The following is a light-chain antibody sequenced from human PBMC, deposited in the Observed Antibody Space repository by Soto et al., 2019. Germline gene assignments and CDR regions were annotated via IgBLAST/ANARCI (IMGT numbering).Light chain of an antibody. V-gene: IGKV1-5*01. CDR2: DAS. CDR1: QSIRSA. CDR3: QQYINFFLT. Sequence: GDRVTITCRASQSIRSALAWYQQKPGKAPNLLIFDASNLQSGVPSRFSGSGSGTEFTLTISTLQPDDFATYYCQQYINFFLTFGQGTKLEI. J-gene: IGKJ2*01.